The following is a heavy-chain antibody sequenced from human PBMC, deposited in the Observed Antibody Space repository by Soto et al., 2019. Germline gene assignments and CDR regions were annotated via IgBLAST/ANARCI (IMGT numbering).Heavy chain of an antibody. V-gene: IGHV3-30*18. Sequence: LSLSCTSSGFPFSIYDMHWVRQAPGKGLEWVALISYDGSNKSYRDSVKGRFTISRDNSRNTLYLQMNSLRAEDTAVYYCAKGSYTGRYSDFDYWCNRTPVTV. CDR2: ISYDGSNK. J-gene: IGHJ4*01. CDR3: AKGSYTGRYSDFDY. D-gene: IGHD1-26*01. CDR1: GFPFSIYD.